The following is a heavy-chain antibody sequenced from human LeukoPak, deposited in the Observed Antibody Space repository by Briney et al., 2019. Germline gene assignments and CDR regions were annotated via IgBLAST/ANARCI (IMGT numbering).Heavy chain of an antibody. CDR1: GFTFSSYS. J-gene: IGHJ4*02. Sequence: PGGSLRLSCAASGFTFSSYSMNWVRQAPGKGLEWVSYISSSSSTIYYADPVKGRFTISRDNAKNSLYLQMNSLRAEDTAVYYCARQHFHIAAAGIFYWGQGTLVTVSS. CDR3: ARQHFHIAAAGIFY. CDR2: ISSSSSTI. D-gene: IGHD6-13*01. V-gene: IGHV3-48*01.